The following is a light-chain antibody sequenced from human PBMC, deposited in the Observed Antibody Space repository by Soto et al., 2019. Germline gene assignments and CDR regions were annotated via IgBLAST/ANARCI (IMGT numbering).Light chain of an antibody. Sequence: DIQMTQSPSSLSASVGDRVTITCWASQGISNYLAWYQQKPGKVPKLLIYAASTSQSGVPSRFSGSGSGTDFTLTISSLQPEDVATYSCQKYNSASWTFGQGTKVEIK. V-gene: IGKV1-27*01. J-gene: IGKJ1*01. CDR3: QKYNSASWT. CDR1: QGISNY. CDR2: AAS.